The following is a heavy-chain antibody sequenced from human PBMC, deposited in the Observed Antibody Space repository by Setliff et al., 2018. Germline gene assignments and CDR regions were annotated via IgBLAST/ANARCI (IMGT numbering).Heavy chain of an antibody. CDR2: FHTGGST. V-gene: IGHV4-61*09. CDR1: GASISSGSYY. J-gene: IGHJ5*02. CDR3: ARAGPTVTFFRVLVISWWDP. Sequence: SETLSLTCTVSGASISSGSYYWTWIRQPAGKGLEWIGHFHTGGSTNYNRSLRSRVSVSVDTSKNQFSLKLSSVTAADTATYYCARAGPTVTFFRVLVISWWDPWGQGSLVTVSS. D-gene: IGHD3-3*01.